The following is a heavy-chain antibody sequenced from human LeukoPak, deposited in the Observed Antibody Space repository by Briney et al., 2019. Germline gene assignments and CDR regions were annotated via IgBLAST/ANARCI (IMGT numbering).Heavy chain of an antibody. CDR3: ARVPSLNTYYYGSGSYYMGYYYGMDV. CDR2: IYYSGST. CDR1: GGSISSSSYY. D-gene: IGHD3-10*01. V-gene: IGHV4-39*07. Sequence: SATLSLTCTVSGGSISSSSYYWGWIRQPPGKGLERMGSIYYSGSTYFNPSLMIRVIISVDTSKNQFSLKLSSVPAADTVVYYCARVPSLNTYYYGSGSYYMGYYYGMDVWVQGTTVTVSS. J-gene: IGHJ6*02.